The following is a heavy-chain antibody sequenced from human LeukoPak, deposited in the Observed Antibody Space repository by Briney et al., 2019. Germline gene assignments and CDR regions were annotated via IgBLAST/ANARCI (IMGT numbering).Heavy chain of an antibody. Sequence: PGGSLRLSCAASGFTFSSYAMHWVRQAPGKGLEWVAVISYDGSNKYYADSVKGRFTISRDNSKNTLYLQMNSLRAEDTAVYYCARGLVVAAAAWGQGTLVTVSS. CDR1: GFTFSSYA. V-gene: IGHV3-30-3*01. CDR3: ARGLVVAAAA. J-gene: IGHJ4*02. D-gene: IGHD6-13*01. CDR2: ISYDGSNK.